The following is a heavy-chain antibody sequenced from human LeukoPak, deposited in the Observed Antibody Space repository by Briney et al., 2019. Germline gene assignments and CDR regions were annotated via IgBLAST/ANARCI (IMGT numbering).Heavy chain of an antibody. J-gene: IGHJ4*02. CDR2: IIPIFGTA. D-gene: IGHD4-17*01. CDR3: ARGGATVTTYYFDY. Sequence: ASVKVSCKASGGTFSSYAISWVRQAPGQGLEWMGGIIPIFGTANYAQKFQGRVTITADESTSTAYMELSSLRSEDAAVYYCARGGATVTTYYFDYWGQGTLVTVSS. CDR1: GGTFSSYA. V-gene: IGHV1-69*13.